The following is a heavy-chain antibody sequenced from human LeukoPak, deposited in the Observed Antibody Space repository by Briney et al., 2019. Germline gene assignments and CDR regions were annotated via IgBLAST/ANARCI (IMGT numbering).Heavy chain of an antibody. CDR1: GGTFSSYA. CDR2: VIPIFGTA. CDR3: ARESPESYSGSPRGAFDI. D-gene: IGHD1-26*01. Sequence: ASVKVSCKASGGTFSSYAISWVRQAPGQGLEWMGGVIPIFGTANYAQKFQGRVTITADESTSTAYMELSSLRSEDTAVYYCARESPESYSGSPRGAFDIWGQGTMVTVSS. V-gene: IGHV1-69*13. J-gene: IGHJ3*02.